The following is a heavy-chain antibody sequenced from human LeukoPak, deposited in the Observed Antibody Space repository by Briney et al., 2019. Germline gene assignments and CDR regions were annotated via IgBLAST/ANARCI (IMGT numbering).Heavy chain of an antibody. CDR1: GYTFTSYD. Sequence: ASVKVSCKASGYTFTSYDINWVRQATGQGLEWMGWINPNSGGTNYAQKFQGRVTMTRDTSISTAYMELSILRSDDTAVYYCARSHCSGGSCYSGLPDYWGQGTLVTVSS. J-gene: IGHJ4*02. V-gene: IGHV1-2*02. CDR2: INPNSGGT. CDR3: ARSHCSGGSCYSGLPDY. D-gene: IGHD2-15*01.